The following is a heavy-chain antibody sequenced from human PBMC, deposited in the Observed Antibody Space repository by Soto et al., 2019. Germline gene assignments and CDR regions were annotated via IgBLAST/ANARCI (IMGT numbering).Heavy chain of an antibody. J-gene: IGHJ4*02. D-gene: IGHD3-22*01. Sequence: ASVKVSCKVSGYTLTELSMHWVRQATGQGLEWKGWMNPNSGNTGYAQKFQGRVTMTRNTSTSTAYMELSSLRSEDTAVYYCARILPYYDSSGYYFALVDYWGQGTLVTVSS. CDR3: ARILPYYDSSGYYFALVDY. CDR2: MNPNSGNT. CDR1: GYTLTELS. V-gene: IGHV1-8*01.